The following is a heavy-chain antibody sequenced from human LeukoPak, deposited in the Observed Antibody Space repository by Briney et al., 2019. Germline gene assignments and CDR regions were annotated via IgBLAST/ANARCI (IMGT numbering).Heavy chain of an antibody. CDR3: ARDLNHYYDSSGRPYDI. CDR1: GGTFISYA. D-gene: IGHD3-22*01. V-gene: IGHV1-69*13. Sequence: SVKVSCKASGGTFISYAISWVRQAPGQGLEWMGGIIPIFGTANYAQKFQGRVTITADESTSTAYMGLSSLRSEDTAVYYCARDLNHYYDSSGRPYDIWGQGTMVTVSS. J-gene: IGHJ3*02. CDR2: IIPIFGTA.